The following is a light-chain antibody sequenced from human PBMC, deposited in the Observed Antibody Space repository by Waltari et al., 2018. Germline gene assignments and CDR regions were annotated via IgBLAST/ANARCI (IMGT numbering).Light chain of an antibody. CDR1: QSVSRC. CDR2: GAS. V-gene: IGKV3-15*01. J-gene: IGKJ4*01. CDR3: QQYNDWPPLT. Sequence: CRASQSVSRCVAWYQQKPGQAPRLLISGASTRATGIPARFSGSGSGTEFTLTISSLQSEDFAIYYCQQYNDWPPLTFGGGTKLEIK.